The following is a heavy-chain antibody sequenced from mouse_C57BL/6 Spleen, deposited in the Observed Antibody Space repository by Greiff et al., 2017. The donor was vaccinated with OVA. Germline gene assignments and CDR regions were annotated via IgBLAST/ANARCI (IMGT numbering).Heavy chain of an antibody. V-gene: IGHV2-2*01. CDR1: GFSLTSYG. Sequence: VHLVESGPGLVQPSQSLSITCTVSGFSLTSYGVHWVRQSPGKGLEWLGVIWSGGSTDDNAAFISRLSISKDNSKSQVFFKMNSLQADDTAIYYCARNGYWYFDVWGTGTTVTVSS. CDR3: ARNGYWYFDV. CDR2: IWSGGST. J-gene: IGHJ1*03.